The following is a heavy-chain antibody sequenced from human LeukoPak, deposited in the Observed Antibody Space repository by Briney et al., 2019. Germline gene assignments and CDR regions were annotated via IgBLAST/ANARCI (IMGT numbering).Heavy chain of an antibody. Sequence: SETLSLTCTVSGGSIRSSYYYWGWIRQPPGKGLEWIGSIYDSGSTYYNPSLKSRVTISVDTSKNQFSLKLNSVTAADTAVYYCARKLWFGEPHFDYWGQGTLVTVSS. CDR2: IYDSGST. CDR1: GGSIRSSYYY. V-gene: IGHV4-39*01. J-gene: IGHJ4*02. D-gene: IGHD3-10*01. CDR3: ARKLWFGEPHFDY.